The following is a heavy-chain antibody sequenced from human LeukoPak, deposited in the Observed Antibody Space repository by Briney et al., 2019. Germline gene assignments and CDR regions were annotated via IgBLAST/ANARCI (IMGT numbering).Heavy chain of an antibody. CDR1: GYTFTGYY. D-gene: IGHD6-13*01. CDR3: AREIKGYSSSWYDGWFDP. CDR2: INPNSGGT. J-gene: IGHJ5*02. Sequence: ASVKVSCKASGYTFTGYYTHWVRQAPGQGLEWMGWINPNSGGTNYAQKFQGRVTMTRDTSISTAYMELSRLRSDDTAVYYCAREIKGYSSSWYDGWFDPWGQGTLVTVSS. V-gene: IGHV1-2*02.